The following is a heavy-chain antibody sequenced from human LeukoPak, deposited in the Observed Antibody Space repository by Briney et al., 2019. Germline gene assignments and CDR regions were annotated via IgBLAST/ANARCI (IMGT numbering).Heavy chain of an antibody. J-gene: IGHJ5*02. D-gene: IGHD6-25*01. CDR3: AGPGVAAAGTWAVYNWFDP. Sequence: SVNVPCKASRGTFSSYSIRWVRQAPAQGREGMGGIIPIFGTANYAQKLQARVTITADKSTSTAYMELSSLRSEDAAVYYCAGPGVAAAGTWAVYNWFDPWGQGTLVTVSS. V-gene: IGHV1-69*06. CDR1: RGTFSSYS. CDR2: IIPIFGTA.